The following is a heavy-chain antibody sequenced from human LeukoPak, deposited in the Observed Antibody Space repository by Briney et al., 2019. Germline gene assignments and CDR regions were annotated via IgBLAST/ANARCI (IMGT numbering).Heavy chain of an antibody. J-gene: IGHJ4*02. CDR1: GFTFSSYS. Sequence: GGSLRLSCAASGFTFSSYSMNWVRQAPGKGLEWVSYISGGGSTIYYADSVKGRFTISRDNVKDSLYLQMNSLRADDTAVYYCARPGGALQLYYFDYWGQGTLVTVSS. D-gene: IGHD3-10*01. CDR3: ARPGGALQLYYFDY. V-gene: IGHV3-48*01. CDR2: ISGGGSTI.